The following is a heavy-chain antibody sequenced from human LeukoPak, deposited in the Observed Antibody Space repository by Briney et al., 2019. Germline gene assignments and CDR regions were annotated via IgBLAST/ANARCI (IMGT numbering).Heavy chain of an antibody. CDR2: IYTSGST. CDR1: GGSISSCY. D-gene: IGHD6-13*01. Sequence: PSETLSLTCTVSGGSISSCYRSWIRQPAGKGLERIGRIYTSGSTNYNPSLKSRVTMSVDTSKNQFSLKLSSVTAADTAVYYCVFSSWCGGYFFDYWGQGTLVTVSS. V-gene: IGHV4-4*07. CDR3: VFSSWCGGYFFDY. J-gene: IGHJ4*02.